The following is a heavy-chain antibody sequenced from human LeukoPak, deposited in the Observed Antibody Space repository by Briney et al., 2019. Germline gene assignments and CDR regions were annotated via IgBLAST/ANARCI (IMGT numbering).Heavy chain of an antibody. CDR2: ISGSGGST. D-gene: IGHD3-10*01. CDR1: GFTFNSYA. Sequence: GGSLRLSCAASGFTFNSYAMSWVRQAPGKGLEWVSCISGSGGSTYYADSVKGRFTISRDNSKNTLYLQMNSLRAEDTAVFYCAKDYYGSGSPIDYWGQGTLVTVSS. J-gene: IGHJ4*02. V-gene: IGHV3-23*01. CDR3: AKDYYGSGSPIDY.